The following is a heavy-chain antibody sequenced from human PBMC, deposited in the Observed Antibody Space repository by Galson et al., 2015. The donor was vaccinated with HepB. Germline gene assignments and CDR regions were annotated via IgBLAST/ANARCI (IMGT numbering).Heavy chain of an antibody. CDR1: GYSFTSYW. CDR2: IYPGDSDT. V-gene: IGHV5-51*01. Sequence: QSGAEVKKPGESLKISCKGSGYSFTSYWIGWVRQMPGKGLEWMGIIYPGDSDTRYSPSFQGQVTISADKSISTAYLQWSSLKASDTAMYYCARQKNALLWFGESDYWGQGTLVTVSS. J-gene: IGHJ4*02. D-gene: IGHD3-10*01. CDR3: ARQKNALLWFGESDY.